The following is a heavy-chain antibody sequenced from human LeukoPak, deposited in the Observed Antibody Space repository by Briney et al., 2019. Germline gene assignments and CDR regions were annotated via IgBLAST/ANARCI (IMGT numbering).Heavy chain of an antibody. J-gene: IGHJ4*02. V-gene: IGHV4-39*07. Sequence: SETLSLTCTVSGGSVSSSSYYWGWIRQPPGKGLEWIGSIYYSGSTYYNPSLKSRVTISVDTSKNQFSLKLSSVTAADTAVYYCASGLTYYYGSGLYYFDYWGQGTLVTVSS. CDR2: IYYSGST. D-gene: IGHD3-10*01. CDR3: ASGLTYYYGSGLYYFDY. CDR1: GGSVSSSSYY.